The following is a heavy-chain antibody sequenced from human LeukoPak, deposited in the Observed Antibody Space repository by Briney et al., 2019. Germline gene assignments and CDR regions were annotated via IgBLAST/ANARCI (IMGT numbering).Heavy chain of an antibody. CDR1: GFTFSSYT. V-gene: IGHV3-48*04. J-gene: IGHJ4*02. CDR3: ASRTYLAY. CDR2: ISGSSSSI. Sequence: GGSLRLSCTASGFTFSSYTMNWVRQAPGKGLEWVSSISGSSSSIYYADSVKGRFTISRDNAKNSLYLQMHSLRADDTAVYYCASRTYLAYCGQGTLVTVSS.